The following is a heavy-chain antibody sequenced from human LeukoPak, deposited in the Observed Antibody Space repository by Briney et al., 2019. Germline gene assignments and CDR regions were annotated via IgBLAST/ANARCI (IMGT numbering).Heavy chain of an antibody. J-gene: IGHJ4*02. Sequence: PGGSLRPSCAASGVTFSSYSMNWVRQAPGKGLEWVSYISSSSSTIYYADSVKGRFTISRDNAENSLYLQMNSLRAEDTAVYYCARDPTYYDILTGYLYWGQGTLVTVSS. V-gene: IGHV3-48*01. CDR2: ISSSSSTI. CDR3: ARDPTYYDILTGYLY. D-gene: IGHD3-9*01. CDR1: GVTFSSYS.